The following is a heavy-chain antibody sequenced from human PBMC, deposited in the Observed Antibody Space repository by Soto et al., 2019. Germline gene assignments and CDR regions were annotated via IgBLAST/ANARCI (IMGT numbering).Heavy chain of an antibody. Sequence: SETLSLTCIVSGGSITSNSHYWGWIRQPPGKGLESIGNIYYDGNTYYNPSLKSRVTISLDTPKNQFSLQLNSVSPEDTAVYYCARDREAVAGDLYYYYGMDVWGQGTTVTVSS. J-gene: IGHJ6*02. D-gene: IGHD6-19*01. CDR1: GGSITSNSHY. V-gene: IGHV4-39*02. CDR2: IYYDGNT. CDR3: ARDREAVAGDLYYYYGMDV.